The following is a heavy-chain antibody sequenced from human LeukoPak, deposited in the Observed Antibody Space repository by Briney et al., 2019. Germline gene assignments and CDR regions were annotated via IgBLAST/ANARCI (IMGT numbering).Heavy chain of an antibody. CDR3: ASEFWGSTVTTPFDY. CDR1: GFSLSDYG. CDR2: ITMNSVR. Sequence: GGSLRLSCSASGFSLSDYGMSWVRQAPGKGLEWVSYITMNSVRFYADSVKGRFTISRDNAKNSLYLQMNSLRAEDTAVYYCASEFWGSTVTTPFDYWGQGTLVTVSS. D-gene: IGHD4-11*01. J-gene: IGHJ4*02. V-gene: IGHV3-69-1*01.